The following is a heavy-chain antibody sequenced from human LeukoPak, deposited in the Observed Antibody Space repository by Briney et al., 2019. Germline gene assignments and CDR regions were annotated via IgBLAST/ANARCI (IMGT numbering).Heavy chain of an antibody. CDR3: ARANYDFYYMDV. V-gene: IGHV1-69*05. Sequence: GASVKVSCKASGGTFSSYAISWVRQAPGQGLEWMGGIIPIFGTANYAQKFQGRVMITTDESTSTAYMELSSLRSEDTAVYYCARANYDFYYMDVWGKGTTVTVSS. J-gene: IGHJ6*03. D-gene: IGHD3-3*01. CDR1: GGTFSSYA. CDR2: IIPIFGTA.